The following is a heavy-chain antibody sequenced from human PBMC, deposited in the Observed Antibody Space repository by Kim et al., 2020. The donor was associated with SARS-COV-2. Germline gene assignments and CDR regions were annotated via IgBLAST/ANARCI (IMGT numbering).Heavy chain of an antibody. J-gene: IGHJ3*02. D-gene: IGHD1-26*01. CDR3: AKELNRQWELGGLGAFDI. CDR1: GFTFDDYA. V-gene: IGHV3-43*02. Sequence: GGSLRLSCAASGFTFDDYAMHWVRQAPGKGLEWVSLISGDGGSTYYADSVKGRFTISRDNSKNSLYLQMNSLRTEDTALYYCAKELNRQWELGGLGAFDIWGQGTMVTVSS. CDR2: ISGDGGST.